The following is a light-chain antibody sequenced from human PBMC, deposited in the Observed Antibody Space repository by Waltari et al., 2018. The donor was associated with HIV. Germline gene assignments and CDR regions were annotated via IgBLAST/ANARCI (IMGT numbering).Light chain of an antibody. J-gene: IGLJ2*01. CDR3: QAWDSSTHVV. CDR2: QYT. CDR1: KLGDKY. Sequence: SYELTQPPSLSVSPGQTASITCSGDKLGDKYACWYQQKPGQSPVMVIYQYTKRPSGIPERFSGSNSGNTATLTISGTQAMDEADYYCQAWDSSTHVVFGGGTKLTVL. V-gene: IGLV3-1*01.